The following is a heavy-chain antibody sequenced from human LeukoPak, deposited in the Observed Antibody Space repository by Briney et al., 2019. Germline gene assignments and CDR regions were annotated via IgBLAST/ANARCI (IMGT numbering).Heavy chain of an antibody. CDR2: ISYDGRGN. CDR3: VRETGNTNYFDS. Sequence: PGRSLRLSCAASGFPFSDYAMHWVRQAPGKGLEWVAVISYDGRGNDYADSVKGRFTISRDNSQTTLYLQMHSLIIEDTAPYFCVRETGNTNYFDSWGQGALVTVSS. D-gene: IGHD1-1*01. CDR1: GFPFSDYA. J-gene: IGHJ4*02. V-gene: IGHV3-30*03.